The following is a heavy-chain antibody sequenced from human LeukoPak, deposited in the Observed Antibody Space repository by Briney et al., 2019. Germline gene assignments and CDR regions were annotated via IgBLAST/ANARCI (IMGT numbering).Heavy chain of an antibody. J-gene: IGHJ4*02. Sequence: GGCLRLSRAASVYTLCIYAVYGVRDAPGRGWVCGADISHDGSNKYYAASVKGRFTISRDNSNNTLYLQMNSLRAEDTAVYYCARDEQQLVHTATFDYWGQGTLVTVSS. CDR2: ISHDGSNK. V-gene: IGHV3-30-3*01. CDR3: ARDEQQLVHTATFDY. CDR1: VYTLCIYA. D-gene: IGHD6-13*01.